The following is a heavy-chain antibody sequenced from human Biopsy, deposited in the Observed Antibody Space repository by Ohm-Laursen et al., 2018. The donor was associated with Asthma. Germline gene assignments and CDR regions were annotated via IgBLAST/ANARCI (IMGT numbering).Heavy chain of an antibody. CDR3: AVYSSGGFDY. CDR1: GDSIRRDY. J-gene: IGHJ4*02. D-gene: IGHD6-6*01. V-gene: IGHV4-59*03. CDR2: IYYSGST. Sequence: SDTLSLTCAVSGDSIRRDYWSWIRQPPGRGLEWVGYIYYSGSTNYNPSLKSRITISVDASMNQFSLKLNSVTAADTAIYYCAVYSSGGFDYWGQGSLVTVSS.